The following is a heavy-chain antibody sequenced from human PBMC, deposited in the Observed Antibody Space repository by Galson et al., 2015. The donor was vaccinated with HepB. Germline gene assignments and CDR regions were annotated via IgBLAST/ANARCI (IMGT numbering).Heavy chain of an antibody. CDR3: AKDGAVARTASNWFDP. CDR2: ILTDNDNT. D-gene: IGHD6-19*01. Sequence: SVKVSCKASGYTFTNYAIHWVRQAPGQRLEWMGWILTDNDNTKYSQNFQGRVTITRDTSASTAYMELSSLTSEDTAVYYCAKDGAVARTASNWFDPWGQGTLVTVSS. V-gene: IGHV1-3*04. CDR1: GYTFTNYA. J-gene: IGHJ5*02.